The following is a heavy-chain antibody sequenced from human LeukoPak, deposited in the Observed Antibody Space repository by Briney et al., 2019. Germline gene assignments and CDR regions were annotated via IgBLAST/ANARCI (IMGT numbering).Heavy chain of an antibody. V-gene: IGHV4-59*01. CDR3: ARDRYMDV. CDR2: IHYSGST. J-gene: IGHJ6*03. Sequence: SDTLPLTCTVSGGSMNNCYWTWIRQPPGKGLEWVGHIHYSGSTNYNPSLKSRVTISGDTSKNQFSLKLSSVTAVDTAVYYCARDRYMDVWGKGTTVTVSS. CDR1: GGSMNNCY.